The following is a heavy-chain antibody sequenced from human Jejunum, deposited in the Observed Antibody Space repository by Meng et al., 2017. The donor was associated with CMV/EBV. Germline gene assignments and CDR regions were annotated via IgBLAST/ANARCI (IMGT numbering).Heavy chain of an antibody. V-gene: IGHV3-23*01. D-gene: IGHD3-10*01. CDR3: ARGGVKVYYFNAMDV. CDR1: CNNDA. CDR2: IGDSGDRT. Sequence: CNNDAMSWGPQAPGKGLQWVSAIGDSGDRTYYADSEKGRFTISRDNSKNTLYLQMNSLRAEDTAVYYCARGGVKVYYFNAMDVWGQGTPVTVSS. J-gene: IGHJ6*02.